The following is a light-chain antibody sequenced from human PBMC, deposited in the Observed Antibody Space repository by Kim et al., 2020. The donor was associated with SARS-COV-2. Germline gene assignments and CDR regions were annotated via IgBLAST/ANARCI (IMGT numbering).Light chain of an antibody. CDR2: EVT. V-gene: IGLV2-8*01. CDR1: SSDVGGYNY. Sequence: QSALTQPPSASGSPGQSVTISCTGTSSDVGGYNYVSWYQQHPGKAPKLMIYEVTKRPSGVPDRFSGSKSGNTASLTVSGLQADDEADYYCNSYVGNNNLVFGGGTKLTVL. CDR3: NSYVGNNNLV. J-gene: IGLJ3*02.